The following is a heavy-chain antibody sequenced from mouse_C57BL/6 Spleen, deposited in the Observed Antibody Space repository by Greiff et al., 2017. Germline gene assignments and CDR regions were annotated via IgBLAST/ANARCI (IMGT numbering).Heavy chain of an antibody. D-gene: IGHD1-1*01. Sequence: EVQLQQSGPELVKPGASVKISCTASGYSFTDYNMHWVKQSNGKSLEWIGVINPNYGTTSSNQKFKGKATLTVDKSSSTAYMQLNSLTSEDSAVYYCARSSYGSSHFDYWGQGTTLTVSS. J-gene: IGHJ2*01. V-gene: IGHV1-39*01. CDR1: GYSFTDYN. CDR2: INPNYGTT. CDR3: ARSSYGSSHFDY.